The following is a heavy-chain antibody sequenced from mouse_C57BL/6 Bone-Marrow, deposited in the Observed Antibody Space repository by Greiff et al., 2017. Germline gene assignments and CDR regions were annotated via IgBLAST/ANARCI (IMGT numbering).Heavy chain of an antibody. J-gene: IGHJ1*03. CDR2: INPYNGGT. CDR1: GYTFTDYY. V-gene: IGHV1-19*01. Sequence: EVQLQQSGPVLVKPGASVKMSCKASGYTFTDYYMNWVKQSHGKSLEWIGVINPYNGGTSYNQKFKGKATLTVDKSSSTAYMELNSLTSEDSAVYYCARTCITTVVAHWYFDVWGTGTTVTVSS. D-gene: IGHD1-1*01. CDR3: ARTCITTVVAHWYFDV.